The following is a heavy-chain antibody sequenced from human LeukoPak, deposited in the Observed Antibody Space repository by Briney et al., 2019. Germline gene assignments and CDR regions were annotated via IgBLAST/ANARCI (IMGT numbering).Heavy chain of an antibody. D-gene: IGHD6-19*01. CDR1: RFTLSNYV. J-gene: IGHJ4*02. Sequence: GGSLRLSCAASRFTLSNYVMHWVRQAPGKGLEWVAVISYDGSDKYYADSVKGRFTISRDNSKNTLYLQMNSLRPEDTAVYYCAKSIAVAGLAGGRTFDYWGQGTLVTVSS. CDR2: ISYDGSDK. CDR3: AKSIAVAGLAGGRTFDY. V-gene: IGHV3-30*18.